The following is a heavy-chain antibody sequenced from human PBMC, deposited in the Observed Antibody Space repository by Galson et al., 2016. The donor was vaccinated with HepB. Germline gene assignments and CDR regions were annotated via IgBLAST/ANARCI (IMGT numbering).Heavy chain of an antibody. Sequence: QSGAEVKKPGESLKISCQGSGYSFTNHYMTWVRQMPGKGLEWMGTIDPSDSYTHYSPSFQGHVTVSTDKSVSTAYLQWSSLKASDTAIDYCARRISRYCSGPTCYSPDAFDIWGQGTVVTVSS. D-gene: IGHD2-15*01. V-gene: IGHV5-10-1*01. CDR3: ARRISRYCSGPTCYSPDAFDI. CDR1: GYSFTNHY. J-gene: IGHJ3*02. CDR2: IDPSDSYT.